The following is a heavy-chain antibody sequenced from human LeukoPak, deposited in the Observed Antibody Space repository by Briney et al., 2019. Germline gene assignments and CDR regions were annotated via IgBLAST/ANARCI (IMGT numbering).Heavy chain of an antibody. J-gene: IGHJ3*02. CDR3: ARDGGIQGDAFDI. D-gene: IGHD5-18*01. Sequence: ASETLSLTCAVSGGSISSSNWWSWVRQPPGKGLEWIGSIYYSGSTYYNPSLKSRVTISVDTSKNQFSLKLSSVTAADTAVYYCARDGGIQGDAFDIWGQGTMVTVSS. CDR2: IYYSGST. V-gene: IGHV4-4*02. CDR1: GGSISSSNW.